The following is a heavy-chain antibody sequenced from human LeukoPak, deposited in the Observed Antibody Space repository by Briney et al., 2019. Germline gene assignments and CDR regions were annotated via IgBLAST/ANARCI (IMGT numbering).Heavy chain of an antibody. CDR1: GGSFSGYY. J-gene: IGHJ4*02. CDR3: ARDPEDYFDY. Sequence: LSLTCAVYGGSFSGYYWTWIRQPPGKGLEWVAYISSSGATIYYADSVKGRFAISRDTAENSLYLQMDSLRAEDTAMYYCARDPEDYFDYWGQGTLVTVSS. V-gene: IGHV3-11*04. CDR2: ISSSGATI.